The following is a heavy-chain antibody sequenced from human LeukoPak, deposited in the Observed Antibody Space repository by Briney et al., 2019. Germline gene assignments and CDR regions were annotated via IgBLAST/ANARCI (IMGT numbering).Heavy chain of an antibody. J-gene: IGHJ4*02. CDR2: ISSGGSIV. CDR3: AREGSYSNYVDY. Sequence: GGSLRLSCAASGFTFSDYNMDWVRQAPGKGLDCVSFISSGGSIVYYADSVKGRFTISRDSAKNSLYLQMTSLRAEDTAVYYCAREGSYSNYVDYWGQGTLVTVSS. V-gene: IGHV3-48*01. D-gene: IGHD4-11*01. CDR1: GFTFSDYN.